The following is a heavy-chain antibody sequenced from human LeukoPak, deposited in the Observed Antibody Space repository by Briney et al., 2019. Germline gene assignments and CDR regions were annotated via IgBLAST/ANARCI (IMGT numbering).Heavy chain of an antibody. V-gene: IGHV4-34*01. D-gene: IGHD6-19*01. CDR2: INHSGST. CDR1: GGSFSGYY. Sequence: SETLSLTCAVYGGSFSGYYWSWIRQPPGKGLEWIGEINHSGSTNYNPSLKSRVTISVDTSKNQFSLKLSSVTAADTAVYYCARAPGGWYYFDYWGQGTLVTVSS. CDR3: ARAPGGWYYFDY. J-gene: IGHJ4*02.